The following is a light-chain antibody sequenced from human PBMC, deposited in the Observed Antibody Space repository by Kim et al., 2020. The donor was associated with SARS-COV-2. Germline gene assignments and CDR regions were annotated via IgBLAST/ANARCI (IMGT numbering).Light chain of an antibody. CDR2: DND. V-gene: IGLV1-51*01. CDR3: GTWDNGLSVWV. CDR1: SSNTGNNY. Sequence: GQKVTISCSGSSSNTGNNYVSWYQQLPGTAPKLLIYDNDKRPSGIPDRFSGSKSGTSATLGITGLQTGDEADYYCGTWDNGLSVWVFGGGTKVTVL. J-gene: IGLJ3*02.